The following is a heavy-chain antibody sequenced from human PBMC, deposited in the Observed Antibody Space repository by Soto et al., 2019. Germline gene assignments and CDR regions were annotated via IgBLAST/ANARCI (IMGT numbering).Heavy chain of an antibody. CDR1: GFTFRTYA. CDR3: AKNRGSGSPYYYNMEV. J-gene: IGHJ6*02. CDR2: ISGSTGKT. Sequence: PGGSRRLSCAASGFTFRTYAMSWVRQAPGKGLEWVSVISGSTGKTYYADSVKGRFTISRDNSKNTLSLQMNSLRGEDTAVYFCAKNRGSGSPYYYNMEVWGQGTMVTVS. V-gene: IGHV3-23*01. D-gene: IGHD3-10*01.